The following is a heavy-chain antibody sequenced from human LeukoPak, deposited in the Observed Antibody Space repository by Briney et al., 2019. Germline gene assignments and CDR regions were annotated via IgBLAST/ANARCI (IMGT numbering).Heavy chain of an antibody. V-gene: IGHV3-53*01. CDR3: ASTVIVVDHDAFDI. D-gene: IGHD3-22*01. Sequence: PGGSLRLSCAASGFTVSSNYMSWVRQAPGKGLEWVSVIYSGGSTYYADPVKGRFTISRDNSKNTLYLQMNSLRAEDTAVYYCASTVIVVDHDAFDIWGQGTMVTVSS. J-gene: IGHJ3*02. CDR1: GFTVSSNY. CDR2: IYSGGST.